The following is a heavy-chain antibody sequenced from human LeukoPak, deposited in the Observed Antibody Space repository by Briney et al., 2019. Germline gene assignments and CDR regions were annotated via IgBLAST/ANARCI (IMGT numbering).Heavy chain of an antibody. D-gene: IGHD3-22*01. Sequence: GGSLRLSCAASGFTFSSYAMHWVRQAPGKGLEWVAVISYDGSNKHYADSVKGRFTISRDNSKNTLYLQMNSLRAEDTAVYYCAREGYYYDSSGYYRYFDYWGQGTLATVSS. V-gene: IGHV3-30-3*01. CDR3: AREGYYYDSSGYYRYFDY. CDR2: ISYDGSNK. CDR1: GFTFSSYA. J-gene: IGHJ4*02.